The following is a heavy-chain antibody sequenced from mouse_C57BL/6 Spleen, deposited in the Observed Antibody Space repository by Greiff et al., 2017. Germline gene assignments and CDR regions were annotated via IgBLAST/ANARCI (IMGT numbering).Heavy chain of an antibody. J-gene: IGHJ1*03. CDR3: AREPAWTWYVDV. D-gene: IGHD1-2*01. V-gene: IGHV1-72*01. CDR1: GYTFTSYW. Sequence: QVQLQQPGAELVMPGASVKLSCKASGYTFTSYWMHWVKQRPGRGLEWIGRIDPNSGCTKSNEQFQSKATLTVDKPSSTAYMQLSSLSSEDSAVYYCAREPAWTWYVDVWGTGTTVTVSS. CDR2: IDPNSGCT.